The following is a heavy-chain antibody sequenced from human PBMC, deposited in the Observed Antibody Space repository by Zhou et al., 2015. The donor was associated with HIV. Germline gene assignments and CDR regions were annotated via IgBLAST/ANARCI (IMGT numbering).Heavy chain of an antibody. Sequence: QVQLVQSGAEVKKPGSSVKVSCKASGGTFSSYAISWVRQAPGQGLEWMGGIIPIFGTANYAQKFQGRVTITADESTSTAYMELSSLRSEDTAVYYCARDFEVPRDTVTTSPGWFDPWGQGTLVTVSS. D-gene: IGHD4-11*01. V-gene: IGHV1-69*01. J-gene: IGHJ5*02. CDR3: ARDFEVPRDTVTTSPGWFDP. CDR2: IIPIFGTA. CDR1: GGTFSSYA.